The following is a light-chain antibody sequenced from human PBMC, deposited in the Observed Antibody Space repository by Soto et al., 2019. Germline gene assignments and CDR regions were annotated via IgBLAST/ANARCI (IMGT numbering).Light chain of an antibody. CDR1: QSVINSY. CDR3: QQRANWPLT. V-gene: IGKV3-11*01. Sequence: VVLTHSPGTLSFSSGEIATLSGRASQSVINSYLAWYQQKPGQAPRLLIYDTSNRATGIPARFSGSGSGTDFTLIISSLEPEDFAVYYCQQRANWPLTFGGGTKVDIK. J-gene: IGKJ4*01. CDR2: DTS.